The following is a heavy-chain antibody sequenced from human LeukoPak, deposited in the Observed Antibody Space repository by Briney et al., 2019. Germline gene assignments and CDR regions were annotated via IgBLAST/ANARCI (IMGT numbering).Heavy chain of an antibody. CDR2: ISYGGSNK. CDR3: AKAAGYGDYYFDY. J-gene: IGHJ4*02. Sequence: GRSLRLSCAASGFTFSSYGMHWVRQAPGKGLEWVAVISYGGSNKYYADSVKGRFTISRDNSKNTLYLQMNSLRAEDTAVYYCAKAAGYGDYYFDYWGQGTLVTVSS. V-gene: IGHV3-30*18. D-gene: IGHD4-17*01. CDR1: GFTFSSYG.